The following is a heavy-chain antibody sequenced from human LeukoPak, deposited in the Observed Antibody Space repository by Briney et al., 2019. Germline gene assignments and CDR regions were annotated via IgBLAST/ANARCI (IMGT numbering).Heavy chain of an antibody. CDR3: ARDQNPEYYYYGMDV. J-gene: IGHJ6*02. CDR2: IYSGGST. CDR1: GFTVSSNY. V-gene: IGHV3-66*01. D-gene: IGHD1-14*01. Sequence: GGSLRLSCAASGFTVSSNYMSWVRQAPGKGLEWVSVIYSGGSTYYADSVKGRFTISRDNSKNTLYLQMNSLRAEDTAVYYCARDQNPEYYYYGMDVWGQGTTVTVSS.